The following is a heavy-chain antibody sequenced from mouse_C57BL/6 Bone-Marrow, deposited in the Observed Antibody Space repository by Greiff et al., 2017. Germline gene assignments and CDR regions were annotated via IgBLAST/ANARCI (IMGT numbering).Heavy chain of an antibody. Sequence: DVQLVESGGGLVQPGGSLSLSCAASGFTFTDYYMSWVRQPPGKALEWLGFIRNKANGYTTEYSASVKGRFTISRDNSQSILYLQMNALRAEDSATYYCARSHGYLLYFEVWGTGTTVTVSS. CDR1: GFTFTDYY. D-gene: IGHD2-2*01. CDR3: ARSHGYLLYFEV. J-gene: IGHJ1*03. V-gene: IGHV7-3*01. CDR2: IRNKANGYTT.